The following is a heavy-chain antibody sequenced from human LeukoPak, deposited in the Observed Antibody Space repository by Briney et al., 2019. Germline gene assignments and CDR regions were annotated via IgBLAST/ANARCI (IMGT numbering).Heavy chain of an antibody. Sequence: SAPTLVKPSQTLTLTCTFSGFSLSTSGVGVGWIRQPPGKALEWLALIYWNDDKRYSPSLKSRLTITKDTSKNQVVLTMTNMDPVDTATYSGAHARTTTIDYWGQGTLVTVSS. CDR3: AHARTTTIDY. CDR1: GFSLSTSGVG. CDR2: IYWNDDK. D-gene: IGHD1-14*01. V-gene: IGHV2-5*01. J-gene: IGHJ4*02.